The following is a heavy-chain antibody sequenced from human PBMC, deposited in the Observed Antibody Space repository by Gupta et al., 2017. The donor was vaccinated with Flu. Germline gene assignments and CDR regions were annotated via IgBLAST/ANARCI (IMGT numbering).Heavy chain of an antibody. Sequence: QVQLVESGGGVVQPGRSLRLSCAASGVTFSSYGMHWVRQAPGKGLEGVAVIWYDGSNKYYADSVKGRFTISRDNSKNTLYLQMNSLRAEDTAVYYCAREEGQQLGLDYWGQGTLVTVSS. J-gene: IGHJ4*02. D-gene: IGHD6-13*01. CDR2: IWYDGSNK. V-gene: IGHV3-33*01. CDR1: GVTFSSYG. CDR3: AREEGQQLGLDY.